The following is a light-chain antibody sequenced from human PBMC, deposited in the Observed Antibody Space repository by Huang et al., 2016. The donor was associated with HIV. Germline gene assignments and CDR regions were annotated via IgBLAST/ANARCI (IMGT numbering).Light chain of an antibody. CDR3: QQYDAFPCA. V-gene: IGKV3-20*01. CDR2: GAS. J-gene: IGKJ2*02. CDR1: QGVSTY. Sequence: EVILTQSPGTLALSPGERATLSCRASQGVSTYLAWYQQKPGPAPRLLIYGASNRATGIPDRLGGSGSGTDCTLTISRLEPEDLAVYFCQQYDAFPCAVGQGTKLEI.